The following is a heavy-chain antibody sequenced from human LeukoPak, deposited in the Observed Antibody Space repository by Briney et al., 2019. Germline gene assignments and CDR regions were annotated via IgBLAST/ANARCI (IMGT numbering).Heavy chain of an antibody. CDR3: ARGRGWSPRSLFLDY. Sequence: SETLSLTCAVYGGSFSGYYWSWIRQPPGKGLEWIGEINHSGSTNYNPSLKSRVTMSVDTSKNQFSLKLSAVTAADTAVYYCARGRGWSPRSLFLDYWGQGTLVTVSS. CDR1: GGSFSGYY. CDR2: INHSGST. V-gene: IGHV4-34*01. D-gene: IGHD6-19*01. J-gene: IGHJ4*02.